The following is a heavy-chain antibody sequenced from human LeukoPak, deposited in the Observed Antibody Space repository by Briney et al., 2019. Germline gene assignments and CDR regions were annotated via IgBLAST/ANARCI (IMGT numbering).Heavy chain of an antibody. CDR1: GGSISSHY. D-gene: IGHD3-3*01. Sequence: SETLSLTCTVSGGSISSHYWSWIRQPPGKGLEWIGYIYYSGSTNYNPSLKSRVTISVDTSKNQFSLRLSSVTAADTAVYYCAGDGFWSGYYYYYYMDVWGKGTTVTVSS. CDR3: AGDGFWSGYYYYYYMDV. V-gene: IGHV4-59*11. J-gene: IGHJ6*03. CDR2: IYYSGST.